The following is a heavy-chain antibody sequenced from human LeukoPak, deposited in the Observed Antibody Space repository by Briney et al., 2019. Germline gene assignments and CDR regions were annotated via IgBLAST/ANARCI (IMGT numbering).Heavy chain of an antibody. CDR2: IKQDGSEK. V-gene: IGHV3-7*03. Sequence: PGGSLRLSCAASGFTFSSYWMSWVRQAPGKGLEWVANIKQDGSEKYYVDSVKGRFTISRDNAKNSLYLQMNSLRAEDTAVYYCARALLGAAGFFDYWGQGTLVTVSS. CDR3: ARALLGAAGFFDY. D-gene: IGHD6-25*01. J-gene: IGHJ4*02. CDR1: GFTFSSYW.